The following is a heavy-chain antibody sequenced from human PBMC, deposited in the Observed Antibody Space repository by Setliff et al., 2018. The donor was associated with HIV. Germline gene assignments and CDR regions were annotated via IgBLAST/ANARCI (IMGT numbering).Heavy chain of an antibody. CDR2: IYPGDSDT. V-gene: IGHV5-51*01. J-gene: IGHJ3*02. CDR1: GYSFTSYW. Sequence: GESLKISCKGSGYSFTSYWIGWVRQMPGKGLEWMGIIYPGDSDTRYSPSFQGQVTISADKSISTACLQWSSLKASDTAIYYCARQGRAPDDAFDIWGQGTMVTVSS. CDR3: ARQGRAPDDAFDI.